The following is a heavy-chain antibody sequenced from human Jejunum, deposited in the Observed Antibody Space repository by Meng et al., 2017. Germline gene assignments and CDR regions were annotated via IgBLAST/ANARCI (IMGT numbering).Heavy chain of an antibody. CDR1: GGSISSDDYY. D-gene: IGHD4-17*01. Sequence: QVQLQESGPGLVKPSQTLSLTCTVSGGSISSDDYYWSWLRQPPGKGLEWIGYIHYIGSAFYHPALKSRATVSVDTSKNQFSLELKSVTAADTAVYYCARHLGHGDGLKIGFDYWGQGTLVTVSS. CDR2: IHYIGSA. J-gene: IGHJ4*02. CDR3: ARHLGHGDGLKIGFDY. V-gene: IGHV4-30-4*01.